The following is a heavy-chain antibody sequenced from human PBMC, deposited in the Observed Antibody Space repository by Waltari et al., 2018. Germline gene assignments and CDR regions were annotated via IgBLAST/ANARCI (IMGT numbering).Heavy chain of an antibody. D-gene: IGHD2-8*01. Sequence: QVQLVQSGAEVKKPGSSVKVSCKASGGTFSSYAIRWVRQAPGQGLEWMGGIIPIFGTANYAQKFQGRVTITADKSTSTAYMELSSLRSEDTAVYYCATVYAIGSYYYYYMDVWGKGTTVTVSS. J-gene: IGHJ6*03. CDR2: IIPIFGTA. CDR3: ATVYAIGSYYYYYMDV. V-gene: IGHV1-69*14. CDR1: GGTFSSYA.